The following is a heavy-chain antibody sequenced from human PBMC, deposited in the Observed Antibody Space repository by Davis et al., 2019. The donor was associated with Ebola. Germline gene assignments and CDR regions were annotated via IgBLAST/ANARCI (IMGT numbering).Heavy chain of an antibody. J-gene: IGHJ5*02. CDR3: ARDSVPCSGGSCNGGFDP. CDR2: INPNSGGT. D-gene: IGHD2-15*01. CDR1: GYTFTGYY. V-gene: IGHV1-2*02. Sequence: AASVKVSCKASGYTFTGYYMHWVRQAPGQGLEWMGWINPNSGGTNYAQKFQGRVTMTRDTSISTAYMELSRLRSDDTAVYYCARDSVPCSGGSCNGGFDPWGQGTLVTVSP.